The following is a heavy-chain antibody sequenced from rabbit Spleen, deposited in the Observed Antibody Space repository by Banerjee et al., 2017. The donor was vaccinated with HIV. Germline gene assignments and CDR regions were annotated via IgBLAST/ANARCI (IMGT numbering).Heavy chain of an antibody. J-gene: IGHJ6*01. V-gene: IGHV1S45*01. D-gene: IGHD1-1*01. CDR1: GFSFGTSYI. CDR2: IDTGTGSA. CDR3: ARDDSNSALDL. Sequence: QEQLVESGGGLVQPEGSLTLTCTASGFSFGTSYIMCWVRQAPGKGLEWIGCIDTGTGSAHYASWVKGRFTISKTSSTTVDLKLTSLTAADTATYFCARDDSNSALDLWGPGTLVTVS.